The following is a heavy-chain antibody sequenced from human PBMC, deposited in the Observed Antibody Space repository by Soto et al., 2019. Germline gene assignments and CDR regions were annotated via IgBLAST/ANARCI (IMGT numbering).Heavy chain of an antibody. Sequence: GGSLRLSCAASGFTFSSYSMNWVRQAPGKGLEWVSSISSSSSYIYYADSVKGRFTISRDNSKNTLYLQMNSLRAEDTAVYYCARDGIWYYYDSSGYFDYWGQGTLVTVSS. D-gene: IGHD3-22*01. J-gene: IGHJ4*02. CDR2: ISSSSSYI. V-gene: IGHV3-21*04. CDR1: GFTFSSYS. CDR3: ARDGIWYYYDSSGYFDY.